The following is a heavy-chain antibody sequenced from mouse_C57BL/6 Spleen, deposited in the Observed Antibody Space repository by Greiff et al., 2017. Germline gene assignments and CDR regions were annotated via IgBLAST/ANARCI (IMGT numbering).Heavy chain of an antibody. CDR2: IYPRSGNT. Sequence: QVQLQQSGAELARPGASVKLSCKASGYTFTSYGISWVKQRTGQGLEWIGEIYPRSGNTYYNEKFKGKATLTADKSSSTAYMELRSLTSEDSAVYFCAREDYYGSRFAYWGQGTLVTVSA. J-gene: IGHJ3*01. CDR3: AREDYYGSRFAY. CDR1: GYTFTSYG. D-gene: IGHD1-1*01. V-gene: IGHV1-81*01.